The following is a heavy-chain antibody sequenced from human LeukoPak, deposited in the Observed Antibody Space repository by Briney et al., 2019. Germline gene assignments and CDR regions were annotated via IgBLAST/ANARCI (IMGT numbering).Heavy chain of an antibody. D-gene: IGHD1-26*01. CDR2: IYYSGST. CDR1: GGSVSSGSYY. J-gene: IGHJ4*02. Sequence: SETLPLTCTVSGGSVSSGSYYWSWIRQPPGKGLEWIGDIYYSGSTNYNPSLKSRVTISVDTSKNQFSLKLSPVTAADTAVYYCARDRVGAPVSFDSWGQGTLVTVSS. CDR3: ARDRVGAPVSFDS. V-gene: IGHV4-61*01.